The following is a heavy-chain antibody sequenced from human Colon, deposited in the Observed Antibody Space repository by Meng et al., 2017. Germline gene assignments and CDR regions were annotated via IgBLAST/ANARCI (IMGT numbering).Heavy chain of an antibody. V-gene: IGHV3-30*18. Sequence: QVKLVESGGGAVQPGKALRLSCKASGFTFRNFGMHWVRQATARGLEWVSYITYDGSKTEYVDSVRGRFTISRDNSDSTLFLQMSRLTHDDTALYFCAKKMIGGWDAIDSWGQGTLVTVSS. CDR2: ITYDGSKT. D-gene: IGHD3-10*02. CDR3: AKKMIGGWDAIDS. J-gene: IGHJ4*02. CDR1: GFTFRNFG.